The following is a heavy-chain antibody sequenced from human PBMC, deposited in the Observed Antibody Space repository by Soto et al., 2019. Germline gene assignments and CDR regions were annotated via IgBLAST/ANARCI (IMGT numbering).Heavy chain of an antibody. Sequence: QLQLQESGPGLVKPSETLSLTCTVSGGSISSSSYYWGWIRQPPGKGLEWIGSIYYSGSTYYNPSLKSRVTISVDTSENQFSLKLSSVTAADTAVYYCARMGSDADCSSTSCYADWFDPWGQGTLVTVSS. CDR2: IYYSGST. V-gene: IGHV4-39*01. D-gene: IGHD2-2*01. CDR3: ARMGSDADCSSTSCYADWFDP. J-gene: IGHJ5*02. CDR1: GGSISSSSYY.